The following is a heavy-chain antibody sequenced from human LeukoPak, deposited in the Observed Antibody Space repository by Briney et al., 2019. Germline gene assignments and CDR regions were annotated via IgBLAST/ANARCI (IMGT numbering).Heavy chain of an antibody. Sequence: PGGSLRLSCAASGFTFSSYAMSWVRQAPGKGLEWVSAISSSSSTIYYADSVKGRFTISRDNAKNSLYLQMNSLRAEDTAVYYCASNARRYGGTQMYYYYYGMDVWGQGTTVTVSS. V-gene: IGHV3-48*01. CDR1: GFTFSSYA. J-gene: IGHJ6*02. D-gene: IGHD4-23*01. CDR3: ASNARRYGGTQMYYYYYGMDV. CDR2: ISSSSSTI.